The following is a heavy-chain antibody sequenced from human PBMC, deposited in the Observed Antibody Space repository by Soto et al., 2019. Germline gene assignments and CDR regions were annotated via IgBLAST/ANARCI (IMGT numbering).Heavy chain of an antibody. CDR3: ARGAPDYDYIWGSYREFDY. V-gene: IGHV3-7*01. J-gene: IGHJ4*02. D-gene: IGHD3-16*02. CDR1: GFTFSSYW. CDR2: IKQDGSEK. Sequence: GGSLRLSCAASGFTFSSYWMSWVRQAPGKGLEWVANIKQDGSEKYYVDSVKGRFTISRDNAKNSLYLQMNSLRAEDTAVYYCARGAPDYDYIWGSYREFDYWGQGTLVTVSS.